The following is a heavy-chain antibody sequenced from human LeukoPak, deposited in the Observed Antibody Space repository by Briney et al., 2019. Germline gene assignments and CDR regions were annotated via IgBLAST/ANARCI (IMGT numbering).Heavy chain of an antibody. Sequence: ASVKVSCKASGYTFTSYYMYWVRQAPGQGLEWMGIINPRGGSTSYAQKLQGRVTMTTDTSTSTAYMELRSLRSDDTAVYYCARVLRPSAFDIWGQGTMVTVSS. J-gene: IGHJ3*02. CDR3: ARVLRPSAFDI. CDR2: INPRGGST. V-gene: IGHV1-46*01. D-gene: IGHD2-15*01. CDR1: GYTFTSYY.